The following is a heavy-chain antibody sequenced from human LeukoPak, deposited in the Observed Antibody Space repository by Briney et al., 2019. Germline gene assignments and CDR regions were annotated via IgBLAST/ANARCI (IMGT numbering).Heavy chain of an antibody. CDR2: IIPIFGTA. CDR1: GGTFSSYA. CDR3: AREGKYSSDEN. V-gene: IGHV1-69*05. Sequence: SVKVSCKASGGTFSSYANSWVRQAPGQGLEWMGGIIPIFGTANYAQKLQGRVTMTTDTSTSTAYMELRSLRSDDTAVYYCAREGKYSSDENWGQGTLVTVSS. J-gene: IGHJ4*02. D-gene: IGHD6-19*01.